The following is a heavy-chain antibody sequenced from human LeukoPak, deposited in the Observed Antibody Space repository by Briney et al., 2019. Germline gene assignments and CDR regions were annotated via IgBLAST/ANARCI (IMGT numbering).Heavy chain of an antibody. CDR3: ARGPYNYFDY. Sequence: SETLSLTCTVSGGSISSYYWSWIRQPPGKGLEWIGYIYYSGSTNYNPSLKSRATISVDTSKNQFSLKLSSVTAADTAVYYCARGPYNYFDYWGQGTLVTVSS. V-gene: IGHV4-59*01. CDR1: GGSISSYY. D-gene: IGHD1-14*01. CDR2: IYYSGST. J-gene: IGHJ4*02.